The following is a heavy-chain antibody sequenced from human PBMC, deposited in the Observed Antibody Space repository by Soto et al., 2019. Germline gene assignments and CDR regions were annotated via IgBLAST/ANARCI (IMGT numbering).Heavy chain of an antibody. J-gene: IGHJ3*02. CDR1: GDSVSSNSAA. D-gene: IGHD3-22*01. V-gene: IGHV6-1*01. CDR2: TYYRSKWYN. CDR3: AREGPDYYDSSGYNAFDI. Sequence: QSQTLSLTCAISGDSVSSNSAAWNWIRQSPSRGLEWLGRTYYRSKWYNDYAVSVKSRITINPDTSKNQFSLQLNSVTPEDTAVYYCAREGPDYYDSSGYNAFDIWGQGIMVTVSS.